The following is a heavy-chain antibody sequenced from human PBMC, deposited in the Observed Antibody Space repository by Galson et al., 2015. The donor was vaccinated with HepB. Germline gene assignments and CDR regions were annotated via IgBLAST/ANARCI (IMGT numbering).Heavy chain of an antibody. CDR3: AREPRIAAGHYGMDV. V-gene: IGHV1-46*01. D-gene: IGHD6-6*01. Sequence: SVKVSCKASGYTFTSYYMHWVRQAPGQGLEWMGIINPSGGSTSYAQKFQGRVTMTRDTSTSTVYMELSSLRSEDTAVYYCAREPRIAAGHYGMDVWGQGTTVTVSS. CDR1: GYTFTSYY. CDR2: INPSGGST. J-gene: IGHJ6*02.